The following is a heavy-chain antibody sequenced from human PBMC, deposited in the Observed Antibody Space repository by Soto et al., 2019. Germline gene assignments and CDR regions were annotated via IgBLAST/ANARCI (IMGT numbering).Heavy chain of an antibody. J-gene: IGHJ4*02. V-gene: IGHV3-23*01. Sequence: GGSLKLSCAASGFTFSSYAMSWVRQAPGKGLEWVSAISGSGGSTYYADSVKGRFTISRDNSKNTLYLQMNSLRAEDTAVYYCAKIHGSGIYYNPTYYYDSSGYYQSPHFDYWGQGT. CDR3: AKIHGSGIYYNPTYYYDSSGYYQSPHFDY. D-gene: IGHD3-22*01. CDR1: GFTFSSYA. CDR2: ISGSGGST.